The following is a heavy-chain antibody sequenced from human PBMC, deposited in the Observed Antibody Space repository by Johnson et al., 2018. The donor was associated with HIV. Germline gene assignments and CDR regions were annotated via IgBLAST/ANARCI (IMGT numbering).Heavy chain of an antibody. CDR1: GFTFNSYA. Sequence: QMLLLESGGGVDQPRRSLRLSCAASGFTFNSYAMHWVCQAPATGLAQVAFISYDGSTKYYADSVKGRFTISRDHSKNTLYLQMNSLRAEDTAVYYCARATEQRLDASDIRGQGTMVTVSS. V-gene: IGHV3-30-3*01. J-gene: IGHJ3*02. CDR2: ISYDGSTK. CDR3: ARATEQRLDASDI. D-gene: IGHD6-25*01.